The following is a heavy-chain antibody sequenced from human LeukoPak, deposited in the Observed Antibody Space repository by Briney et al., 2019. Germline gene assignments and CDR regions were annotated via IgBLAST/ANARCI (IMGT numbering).Heavy chain of an antibody. CDR3: ARTVRQWLANDAFDI. CDR2: IYSSGST. Sequence: SETLSLTCTVSGGSISGHYWTWIQQPPGKGLEWIGYIYSSGSTNYNPSLKSRVTMSVDTSRNQFSLRLTSVTAADTAVYYCARTVRQWLANDAFDIWGQGTMVTVSS. V-gene: IGHV4-59*11. J-gene: IGHJ3*02. CDR1: GGSISGHY. D-gene: IGHD6-19*01.